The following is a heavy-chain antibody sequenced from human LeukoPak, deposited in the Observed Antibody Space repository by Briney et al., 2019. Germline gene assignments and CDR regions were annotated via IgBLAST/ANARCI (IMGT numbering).Heavy chain of an antibody. J-gene: IGHJ4*02. Sequence: SETLSLTCTVSGGSISSYYWSWIRQPPGKGLEWIGYIYYSGSTNYNPSLKGRVTMSVDTSKNQFSLKLHSVTAADTAVYYCARQSGAAAGYFDYWGQGALLTVSS. CDR2: IYYSGST. CDR1: GGSISSYY. D-gene: IGHD6-13*01. CDR3: ARQSGAAAGYFDY. V-gene: IGHV4-59*08.